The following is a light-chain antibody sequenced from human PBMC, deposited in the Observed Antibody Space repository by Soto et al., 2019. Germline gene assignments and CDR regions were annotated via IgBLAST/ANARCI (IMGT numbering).Light chain of an antibody. J-gene: IGKJ1*01. V-gene: IGKV3-20*01. CDR1: QSVSSSY. Sequence: EIVLTQSPATLSLSPGERATVSCRASQSVSSSYLVWYQQKPGQAPRLLIYGASSRATGIPDRFSGSGSGTDFTLTISRLEPEDFALYYCQQCASSPWTFGQGTKVDIK. CDR2: GAS. CDR3: QQCASSPWT.